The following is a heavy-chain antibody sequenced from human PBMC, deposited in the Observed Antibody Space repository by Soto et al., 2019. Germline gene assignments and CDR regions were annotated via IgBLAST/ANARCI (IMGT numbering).Heavy chain of an antibody. CDR1: GGSLSGYY. CDR3: ARGQEGVVATH. V-gene: IGHV4-34*01. D-gene: IGHD5-12*01. J-gene: IGHJ4*02. CDR2: IKDGGRT. Sequence: QVQLQQWGAGLLKPSETLSLNCAVNGGSLSGYYWCWIRQPPGKGLEWIGEIKDGGRTNYSPSLKSRANISSDTSNNQFSLRLYSVTAADTGVYYCARGQEGVVATHWDQGTLVTVSS.